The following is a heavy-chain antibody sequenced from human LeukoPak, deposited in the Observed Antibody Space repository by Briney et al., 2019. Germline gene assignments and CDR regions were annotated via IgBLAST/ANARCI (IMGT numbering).Heavy chain of an antibody. V-gene: IGHV1-69*13. Sequence: SVKVSCKASGGTFSSYAISWVRQAPGQALEWMGRMIPIFGAANYAQRFQGRVSITADESTSTAYMELSSLRSEDTAVYYCARGFYYDSSGYNYGGFDIWGQGTMVTVSS. CDR3: ARGFYYDSSGYNYGGFDI. CDR2: MIPIFGAA. CDR1: GGTFSSYA. J-gene: IGHJ3*02. D-gene: IGHD3-22*01.